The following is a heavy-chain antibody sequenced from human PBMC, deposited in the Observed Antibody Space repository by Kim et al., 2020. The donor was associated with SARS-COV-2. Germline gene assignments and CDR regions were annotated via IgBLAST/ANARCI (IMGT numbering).Heavy chain of an antibody. J-gene: IGHJ3*02. Sequence: NPTLKSRVTIHVDPSKNQFSLKLSSVTAADTAVYYCARVKPKWLQRAFDIWGQGTMVTVSS. V-gene: IGHV4-4*08. CDR3: ARVKPKWLQRAFDI. D-gene: IGHD5-18*01.